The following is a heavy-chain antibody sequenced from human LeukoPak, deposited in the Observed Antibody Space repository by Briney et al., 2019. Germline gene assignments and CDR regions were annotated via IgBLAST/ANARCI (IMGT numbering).Heavy chain of an antibody. CDR1: GGSVNSYY. J-gene: IGHJ4*02. CDR3: ASTDCTNGVCYTFSSDY. Sequence: SETLSLTCTVSGGSVNSYYLSWIRQPAGKTLEWIGRIYDGGSTNYNPSLKSRVTMSVDTSKNQISLKLSSVTAADTAVYYCASTDCTNGVCYTFSSDYWGQGTLVTVSS. D-gene: IGHD2-8*01. CDR2: IYDGGST. V-gene: IGHV4-4*07.